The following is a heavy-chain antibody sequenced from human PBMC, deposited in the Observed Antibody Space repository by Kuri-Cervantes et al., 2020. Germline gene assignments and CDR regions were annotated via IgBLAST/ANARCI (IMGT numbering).Heavy chain of an antibody. CDR1: GFTVSSNY. CDR3: AKDLSYGVVVYGDDAFDI. CDR2: IYSGGST. D-gene: IGHD2-2*01. V-gene: IGHV3-53*01. J-gene: IGHJ3*02. Sequence: GGSLRLSCAASGFTVSSNYMSWVRQAPGKGLEWVSVIYSGGSTYYADSVKGRFTISRDNSKNTLYLQMNSLRAEDTAVYYCAKDLSYGVVVYGDDAFDIWGQGTMVTVSS.